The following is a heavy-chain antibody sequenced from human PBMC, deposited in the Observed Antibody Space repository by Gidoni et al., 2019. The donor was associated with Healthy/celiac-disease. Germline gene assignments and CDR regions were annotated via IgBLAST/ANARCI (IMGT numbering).Heavy chain of an antibody. V-gene: IGHV4-59*01. D-gene: IGHD3-3*01. CDR2: IYYSGSP. J-gene: IGHJ4*02. CDR3: ARVGWSGYYTPTRFDY. Sequence: QVQLQESGPGLVQPSETLSLTCTVSGGSISIYYWSWIRQPPGKGLEWIGYIYYSGSPNYNPSLKSRVTISVDTSKNQFSLKLSSVTAADTAVYYCARVGWSGYYTPTRFDYWVQGTLVTVSS. CDR1: GGSISIYY.